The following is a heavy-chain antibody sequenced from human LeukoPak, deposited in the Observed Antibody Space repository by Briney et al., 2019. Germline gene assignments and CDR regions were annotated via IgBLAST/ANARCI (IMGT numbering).Heavy chain of an antibody. CDR1: GGSISSDDYY. CDR2: ITYSGST. CDR3: ARGGVGGYDYFDS. J-gene: IGHJ4*02. V-gene: IGHV4-30-4*01. Sequence: SETLSLTCTVSGGSISSDDYYWSWIRQPPGKGLEWIGHITYSGSTDYRPSLRSRVTMSVDTSKNQFSLKLNSVTAAETAMYFCARGGVGGYDYFDSWGQGTLVAVSS. D-gene: IGHD5-12*01.